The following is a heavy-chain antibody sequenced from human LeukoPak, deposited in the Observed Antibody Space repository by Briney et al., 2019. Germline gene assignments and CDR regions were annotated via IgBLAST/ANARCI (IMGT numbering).Heavy chain of an antibody. CDR2: LCLDGGSI. J-gene: IGHJ3*01. V-gene: IGHV3-9*01. CDR1: GFTFHDHA. CDR3: ARDDAFDL. Sequence: GGSLRLSCEASGFTFHDHAMHWVRQAPGKGLEWVSGLCLDGGSIGYADSVNGRFTISTDNAKKSVYMQMNSLGVEDTALYYCARDDAFDLWGQGTMVTVSS.